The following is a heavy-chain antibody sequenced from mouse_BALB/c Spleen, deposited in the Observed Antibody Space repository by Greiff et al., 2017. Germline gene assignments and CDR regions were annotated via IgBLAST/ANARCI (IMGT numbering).Heavy chain of an antibody. CDR1: GFTFSSYA. Sequence: EVQLVESGGGLVKPGGSLKLSCAASGFTFSSYAMSWVRQTPEKRLEWVASISSGGSTYYPDSVKGRFTISRDNARNILYLQMSSLRSEDTAMYYCATATTMITTGGAYWGQGTLVTVSA. J-gene: IGHJ3*01. D-gene: IGHD2-4*01. V-gene: IGHV5-6-5*01. CDR2: ISSGGST. CDR3: ATATTMITTGGAY.